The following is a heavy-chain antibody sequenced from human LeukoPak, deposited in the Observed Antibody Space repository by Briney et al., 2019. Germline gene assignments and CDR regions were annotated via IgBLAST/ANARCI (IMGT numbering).Heavy chain of an antibody. D-gene: IGHD6-13*01. CDR1: GGSISSSSYY. J-gene: IGHJ2*01. V-gene: IGHV4-39*07. Sequence: SETLSLTCTVSGGSISSSSYYWGWIRQPPGKGLEWIGSSYYSVSTYYNPSLKSRVTISVDTSKNQFSLKLSSVTAADTAVYYCARVYYSSSYDYWYFDLWGRGTLVTVSS. CDR2: SYYSVST. CDR3: ARVYYSSSYDYWYFDL.